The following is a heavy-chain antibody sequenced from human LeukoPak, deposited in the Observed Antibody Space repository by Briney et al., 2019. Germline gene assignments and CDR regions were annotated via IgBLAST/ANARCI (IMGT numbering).Heavy chain of an antibody. CDR1: GFPFGNYW. D-gene: IGHD1-26*01. CDR2: IKSDEREK. J-gene: IGHJ4*02. CDR3: ARDPPQWESPIDY. Sequence: GGSLRLSCAASGFPFGNYWMSWVRQPPGKGLEWVANIKSDEREKYYVGSVKGRFTIPRDNAKNSVHLQMSSLRDEDTGIYYCARDPPQWESPIDYWGQGTLVTVSS. V-gene: IGHV3-7*01.